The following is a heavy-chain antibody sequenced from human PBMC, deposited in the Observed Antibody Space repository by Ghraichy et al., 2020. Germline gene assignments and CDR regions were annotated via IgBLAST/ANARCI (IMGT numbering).Heavy chain of an antibody. J-gene: IGHJ6*03. D-gene: IGHD3-22*01. CDR1: GFTFSNYA. Sequence: GGSLRLSCAASGFTFSNYAMSWVRQAPGEGLEWVSRIGGSGGSTNYADSVKGRFTISRDNSKSTLFLQMNSLRAEDTALYYCAKAGCSDSGGGSYYYMDVWGKGTTVTVSS. CDR3: AKAGCSDSGGGSYYYMDV. CDR2: IGGSGGST. V-gene: IGHV3-23*01.